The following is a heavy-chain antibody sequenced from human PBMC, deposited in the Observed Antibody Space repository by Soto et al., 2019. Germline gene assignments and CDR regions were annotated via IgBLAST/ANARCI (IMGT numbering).Heavy chain of an antibody. D-gene: IGHD1-26*01. CDR2: ITGSGSNT. Sequence: PGGSLRLSCAASGFTLNRYAMNWVRQVPGKGLEWVSVITGSGSNTYYADSVKGRFTIPRDNSKNTLHLQMIGLRVEDTAIYYCAKAASGSPSSWFDPWGQGTLVTVSS. V-gene: IGHV3-23*01. CDR1: GFTLNRYA. J-gene: IGHJ5*02. CDR3: AKAASGSPSSWFDP.